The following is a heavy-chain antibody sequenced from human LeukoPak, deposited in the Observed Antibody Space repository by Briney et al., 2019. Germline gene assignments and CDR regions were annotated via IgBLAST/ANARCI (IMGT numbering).Heavy chain of an antibody. J-gene: IGHJ3*02. V-gene: IGHV1-18*04. CDR2: ISANNGYT. Sequence: ASVKVSCKASGYTFTSYGISWVRQAPGQGLEWTGWISANNGYTNYAQKLQGRVTMTTDTSTTTAYMELTSLTSDDTAVYYCARDEHYYGSGTYYRRASTFDIWGQGTMVTVSS. D-gene: IGHD3-10*01. CDR3: ARDEHYYGSGTYYRRASTFDI. CDR1: GYTFTSYG.